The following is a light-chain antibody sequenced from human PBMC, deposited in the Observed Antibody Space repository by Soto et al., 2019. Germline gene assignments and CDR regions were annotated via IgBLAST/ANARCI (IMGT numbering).Light chain of an antibody. CDR2: WAS. J-gene: IGKJ1*01. V-gene: IGKV4-1*01. Sequence: DIVMTQSPDSLAVSLGERATINCKSSQSVLYSSNNKNYLAWYQQKPGQPPKLLIYWASTRESGVPDRFSGSGSGTDFTLPISSLQAEDVAVYYCQQYYSTWWTFGQGTKVEIK. CDR3: QQYYSTWWT. CDR1: QSVLYSSNNKNY.